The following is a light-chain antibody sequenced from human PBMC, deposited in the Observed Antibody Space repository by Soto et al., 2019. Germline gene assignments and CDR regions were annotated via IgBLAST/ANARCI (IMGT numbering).Light chain of an antibody. V-gene: IGKV3-11*01. Sequence: EIVLTQSPANLYLSPGERATLSCRASQSVSSYLAWYQQKPGQAPRLLIYDASNRATGIPARFSGSGSGTDFTLTISSLEPEDFAVYYCQQRSNWPPFTFGPWTKVDIK. CDR2: DAS. CDR1: QSVSSY. CDR3: QQRSNWPPFT. J-gene: IGKJ3*01.